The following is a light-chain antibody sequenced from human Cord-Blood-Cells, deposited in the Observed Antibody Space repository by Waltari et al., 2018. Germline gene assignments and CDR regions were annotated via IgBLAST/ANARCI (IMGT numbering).Light chain of an antibody. CDR3: SSYTSSSTLV. CDR2: DVS. V-gene: IGLV2-14*01. J-gene: IGLJ2*01. Sequence: QSALTQPSSVSGSPGQSITISCTATSSNVGGYNYVSWYQQHPGKAPKLMIYDVSKRPSGVSNRFSGSKSGNTASLTISGLQAEDEADYYCSSYTSSSTLVFGGGTKLTVL. CDR1: SSNVGGYNY.